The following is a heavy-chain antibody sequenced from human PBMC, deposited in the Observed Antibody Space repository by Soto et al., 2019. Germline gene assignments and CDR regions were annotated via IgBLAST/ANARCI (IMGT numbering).Heavy chain of an antibody. CDR1: GFTVGSNY. D-gene: IGHD1-26*01. Sequence: LRLSCAASGFTVGSNYMSWVRQAPGKGLEWVSVIYSGGSTYYADSVKGRFTISRDNSKNTLYLQMNSLRAEDTAVYYCARGEPGSDAFDIWGQGTMVTVSS. CDR3: ARGEPGSDAFDI. J-gene: IGHJ3*02. CDR2: IYSGGST. V-gene: IGHV3-53*01.